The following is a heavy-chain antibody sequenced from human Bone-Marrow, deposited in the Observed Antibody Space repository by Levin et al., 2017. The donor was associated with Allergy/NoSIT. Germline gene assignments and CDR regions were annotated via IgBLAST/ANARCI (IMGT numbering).Heavy chain of an antibody. D-gene: IGHD3-10*01. CDR1: GFTFSSDG. J-gene: IGHJ6*03. CDR3: ARRGSGSYFGYLDV. CDR2: IWYDGSQT. Sequence: GESLKISCAASGFTFSSDGMHWVRQVPGKGLEWVAIIWYDGSQTYYADSVKGRFTISRDNSKNTLYLQMNSLRAEDTAVYYCARRGSGSYFGYLDVWGKGTTVIVSS. V-gene: IGHV3-33*01.